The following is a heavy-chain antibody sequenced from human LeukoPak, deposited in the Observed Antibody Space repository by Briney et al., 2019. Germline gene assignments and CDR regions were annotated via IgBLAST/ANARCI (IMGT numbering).Heavy chain of an antibody. CDR3: ARAWGYSYGYDY. D-gene: IGHD5-18*01. V-gene: IGHV4-34*01. CDR2: INHSGST. J-gene: IGHJ4*02. CDR1: GGSFSGYY. Sequence: ETSETLSLTCAVYGGSFSGYYWSWIRQPPGKGLEWIGEINHSGSTNYNPSLKSRVTISVDTSKNQFSLKLSSVTAADTAVYYCARAWGYSYGYDYWGQGTLVTASS.